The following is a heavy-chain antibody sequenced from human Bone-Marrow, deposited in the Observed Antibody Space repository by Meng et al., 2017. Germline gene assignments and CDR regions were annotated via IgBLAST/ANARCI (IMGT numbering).Heavy chain of an antibody. V-gene: IGHV1-18*01. CDR3: ATRGNPYLDR. Sequence: VQLVQSGAEVKKPGASVKASCKASGYTFTSYGISWVRQAPGQGLQWMGWINIYNGITNYGRNFQGRVTLTTDTSTSTGYMELSSLTSDDTAVYYCATRGNPYLDRWGQGTLVTVSS. CDR1: GYTFTSYG. J-gene: IGHJ4*02. CDR2: INIYNGIT.